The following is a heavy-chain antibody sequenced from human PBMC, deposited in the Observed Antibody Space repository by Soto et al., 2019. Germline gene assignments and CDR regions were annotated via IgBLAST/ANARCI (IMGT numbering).Heavy chain of an antibody. D-gene: IGHD6-6*01. CDR3: ARQAERWAAREPLDY. J-gene: IGHJ4*02. V-gene: IGHV1-46*01. Sequence: ASVKVSCKAIGYSFTSHYMHWVRQAPGQGLEWMGTIYPGGVNIGYAQKFKGRVTMTKDTSTSTVYMELNSLTSEDTAMYYCARQAERWAAREPLDYWGQGTLVTVSS. CDR2: IYPGGVNI. CDR1: GYSFTSHY.